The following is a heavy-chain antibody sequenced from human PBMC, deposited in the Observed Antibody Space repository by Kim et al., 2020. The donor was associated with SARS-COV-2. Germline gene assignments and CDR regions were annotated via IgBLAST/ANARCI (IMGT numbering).Heavy chain of an antibody. V-gene: IGHV3-73*01. CDR3: TEAGDYYYYGMDV. J-gene: IGHJ6*02. Sequence: AYAGSVKGSVTISRDDSKNTAYLQMNSLKTEDTAVYYCTEAGDYYYYGMDVWGQGTTVTVSS.